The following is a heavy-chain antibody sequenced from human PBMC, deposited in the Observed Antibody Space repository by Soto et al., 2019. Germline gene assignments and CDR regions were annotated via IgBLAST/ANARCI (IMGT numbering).Heavy chain of an antibody. CDR2: IWYDGSNK. CDR1: GFTFSSYG. J-gene: IGHJ4*02. D-gene: IGHD4-17*01. CDR3: ARDTGDYAFDY. Sequence: QVQLVESGGGVVQPGRSLRLSCAASGFTFSSYGMHWVRQAPGKGLEWVAVIWYDGSNKYYADSVKGRFTISRDNSKNTLYLQMNSLRAEDTAVYYCARDTGDYAFDYWGQGTLVTVSS. V-gene: IGHV3-33*01.